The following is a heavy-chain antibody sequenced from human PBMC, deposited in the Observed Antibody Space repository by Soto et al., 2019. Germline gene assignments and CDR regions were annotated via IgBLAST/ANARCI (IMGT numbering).Heavy chain of an antibody. CDR2: IIPMYDSA. V-gene: IGHV1-69*06. CDR3: ATLRTYSGSYCFDY. CDR1: GGTFKTYT. D-gene: IGHD1-26*01. J-gene: IGHJ4*02. Sequence: QVQLVQSGAELKKHGSSVNVSCAASGGTFKTYTINWVRQAPGQGLEWIGQIIPMYDSANYAQRFHGRVTISTDKSTNIAYMELIGLRSEDTALYYCATLRTYSGSYCFDYWSQGTLVSVSS.